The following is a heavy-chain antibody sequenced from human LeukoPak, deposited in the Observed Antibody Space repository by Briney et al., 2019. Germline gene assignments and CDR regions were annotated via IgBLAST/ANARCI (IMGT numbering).Heavy chain of an antibody. CDR1: GYTFTSYY. CDR2: INPSGGST. V-gene: IGHV1-46*01. D-gene: IGHD3-22*01. J-gene: IGHJ3*02. Sequence: ASVKVSCKASGYTFTSYYMHWVRQAPGQGLEWMGIINPSGGSTSYAQKFQGRVTMTRDTSTSTVYMELSSLRSEDTAVYYCARNYYDSSGYPNHDAFDIWGQGTMDTVSS. CDR3: ARNYYDSSGYPNHDAFDI.